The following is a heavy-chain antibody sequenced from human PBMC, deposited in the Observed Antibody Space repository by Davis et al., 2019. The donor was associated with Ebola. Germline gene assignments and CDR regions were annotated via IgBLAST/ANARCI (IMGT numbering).Heavy chain of an antibody. V-gene: IGHV4-34*01. CDR2: INHSGST. Sequence: GSLRLSCAVYGGSFSGYYWSWIRQPPGKGLEWIGEINHSGSTNYNPSLKSRVTISVDTSKNQFSLKLSSVTAADTAVYYCARQRRGYSYGKGYYYYYGMDVWGQGTTVTVSS. CDR1: GGSFSGYY. J-gene: IGHJ6*02. D-gene: IGHD5-18*01. CDR3: ARQRRGYSYGKGYYYYYGMDV.